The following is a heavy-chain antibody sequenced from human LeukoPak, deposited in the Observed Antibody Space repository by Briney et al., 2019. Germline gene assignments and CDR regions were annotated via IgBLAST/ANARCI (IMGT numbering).Heavy chain of an antibody. V-gene: IGHV1-8*01. D-gene: IGHD5-18*01. CDR1: GYTFTSYD. Sequence: ASVKVSCKASGYTFTSYDINWVRQATGQGLEWMGWMNPNSGNTGYAQKFQGRGTMTRSTSISTAYMELSSLRSEDTAVYYCARVVDTAMVIGYWGQGTLVTVSS. J-gene: IGHJ4*02. CDR2: MNPNSGNT. CDR3: ARVVDTAMVIGY.